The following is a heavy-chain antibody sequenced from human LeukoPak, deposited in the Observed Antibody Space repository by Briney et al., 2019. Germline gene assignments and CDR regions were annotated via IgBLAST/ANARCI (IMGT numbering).Heavy chain of an antibody. J-gene: IGHJ4*02. Sequence: GGSLRLSCVASGFPFIKTTMSWVRQSPGKGLEWVASMIGSGERVTYVDSVKGRFIIYRDYSTNTLFLQISSLRAEDTAVYYCVKLGAVPRGGDPPASYFESWGQGTLVTVSS. CDR1: GFPFIKTT. V-gene: IGHV3-23*01. CDR2: MIGSGERV. CDR3: VKLGAVPRGGDPPASYFES. D-gene: IGHD1-26*01.